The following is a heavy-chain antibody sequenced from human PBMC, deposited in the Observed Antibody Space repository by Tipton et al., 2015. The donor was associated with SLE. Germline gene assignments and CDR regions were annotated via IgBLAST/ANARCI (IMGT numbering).Heavy chain of an antibody. J-gene: IGHJ4*02. V-gene: IGHV1-8*01. CDR1: GYTFTSFD. Sequence: QLGQSGAEVKKSVASVKVSCKASGYTFTSFDINWVRQATGQGLEWMGWMNPNSGNTAYAQKFQGRVTMTRDTSISTAYMALSSLRSEDTAAYYGARAPPQLGFDYWGQGTLVTVSS. CDR3: ARAPPQLGFDY. D-gene: IGHD5-24*01. CDR2: MNPNSGNT.